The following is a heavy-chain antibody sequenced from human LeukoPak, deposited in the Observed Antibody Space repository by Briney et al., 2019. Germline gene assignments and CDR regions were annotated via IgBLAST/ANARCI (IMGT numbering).Heavy chain of an antibody. CDR2: ISYDGSNK. V-gene: IGHV3-30-3*01. CDR1: GXTFSSYA. J-gene: IGHJ4*02. Sequence: GGSLRLSCAASGXTFSSYAMHWVRQAPGKGLEWVAVISYDGSNKYYADSVKGRFTISRDNSKNTLYLQMDSLRAEDTAVYYCAREPYSSGWAERFDYWGQGTLVTVSS. D-gene: IGHD6-19*01. CDR3: AREPYSSGWAERFDY.